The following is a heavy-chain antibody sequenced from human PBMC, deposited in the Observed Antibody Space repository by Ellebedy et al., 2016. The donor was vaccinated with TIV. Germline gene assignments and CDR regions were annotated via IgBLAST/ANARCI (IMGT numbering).Heavy chain of an antibody. Sequence: GESLKISXAASGFTFSSYAMHWVRQAPGKGLEWVAVISYDGSNKYYADSVKGRFTISRDNSKNTLYLQMNSLRAEDTAVYYCARDVEMATTLPDYWGQGTLVTVSS. D-gene: IGHD5-24*01. J-gene: IGHJ4*02. CDR2: ISYDGSNK. CDR1: GFTFSSYA. V-gene: IGHV3-30-3*01. CDR3: ARDVEMATTLPDY.